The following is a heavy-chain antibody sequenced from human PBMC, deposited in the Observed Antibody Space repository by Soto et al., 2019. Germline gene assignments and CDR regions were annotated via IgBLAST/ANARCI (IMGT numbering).Heavy chain of an antibody. D-gene: IGHD1-7*01. V-gene: IGHV1-8*01. J-gene: IGHJ6*04. CDR1: GYSFTGHD. CDR2: MNPKRVGR. Sequence: QVQLVPSGPGVRKPGASGRVSCKASGYSFTGHDVNWVRQASGQGLEWMGWMNPKRVGRGYAQKCQGRVTMSRDTSIDTAYMDLSGLTSQDTAVYYCVKGAELRSGYYHAMDAWCKGTTVTVPS. CDR3: VKGAELRSGYYHAMDA.